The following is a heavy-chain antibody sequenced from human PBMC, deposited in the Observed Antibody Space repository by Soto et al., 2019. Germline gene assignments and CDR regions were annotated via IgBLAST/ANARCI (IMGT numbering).Heavy chain of an antibody. CDR2: IKPDGSEK. J-gene: IGHJ3*02. V-gene: IGHV3-7*04. CDR3: ARGDYFDTSGHFSDAFDI. CDR1: GFTFSTYW. D-gene: IGHD3-22*01. Sequence: TGGSLRLSCRASGFTFSTYWMSWVRQAPGKGLEWVANIKPDGSEKWYVDSVKGRFTISRDNAKNSLYLQMISLRAEDTAVYYCARGDYFDTSGHFSDAFDIWGQGTMVTVSS.